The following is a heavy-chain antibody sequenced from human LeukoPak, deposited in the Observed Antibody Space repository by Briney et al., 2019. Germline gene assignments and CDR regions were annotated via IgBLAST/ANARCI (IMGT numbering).Heavy chain of an antibody. V-gene: IGHV4-59*08. CDR1: GGSISGYY. CDR2: IYYNANT. J-gene: IGHJ6*02. D-gene: IGHD3-10*01. CDR3: ARHDSYALGSHPLDV. Sequence: SETLSLTCTVSGGSISGYYWSWIRQTPGKGLEWLGYIYYNANTNYNPSLRSRVTISVDTSKNQFSLKVNSVTATDTAVYFCARHDSYALGSHPLDVWGQGTTVIVSS.